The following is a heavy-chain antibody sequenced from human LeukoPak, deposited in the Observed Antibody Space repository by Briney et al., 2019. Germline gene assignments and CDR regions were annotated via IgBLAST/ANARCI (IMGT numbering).Heavy chain of an antibody. V-gene: IGHV1-46*01. CDR2: INPSGGST. CDR3: ARDATDNPYYYDSSGYWVWFDP. D-gene: IGHD3-22*01. CDR1: GYTFTSYY. Sequence: GASVKVSCKASGYTFTSYYMHWVRQAPGQGLEWMGIINPSGGSTSYAQKFQGRVTMTRDTSTSTVYMELSSLRSEDTAVYYCARDATDNPYYYDSSGYWVWFDPWGQGTLVTVSS. J-gene: IGHJ5*02.